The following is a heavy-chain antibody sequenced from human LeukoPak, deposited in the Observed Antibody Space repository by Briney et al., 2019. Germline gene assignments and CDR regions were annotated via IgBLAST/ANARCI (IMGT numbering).Heavy chain of an antibody. CDR3: VKEDHYGDYVQIDH. Sequence: GGSLRLSCAASGFTFNNYAMTWVRQAPGKGLEWVSVVSGSGDNTNYADSVKGRFTISRDNSKNTLFLQMNSLRTEDTAVYYCVKEDHYGDYVQIDHWGQGTLVTVSS. CDR2: VSGSGDNT. D-gene: IGHD4-17*01. J-gene: IGHJ4*02. V-gene: IGHV3-23*01. CDR1: GFTFNNYA.